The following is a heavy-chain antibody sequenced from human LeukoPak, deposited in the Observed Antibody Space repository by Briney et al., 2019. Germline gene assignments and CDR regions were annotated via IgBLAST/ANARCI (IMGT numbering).Heavy chain of an antibody. V-gene: IGHV3-21*01. D-gene: IGHD3-3*01. CDR2: ISSSSSYI. Sequence: GGSLRLSCAASGFTFSSYSMNWVRQAPGKGLEWVSSISSSSSYIYYADSVKGRFTISRDNAKNSLYLQMNSLRAEDTAVYYCARTVGKSHYDFWSVGSPWGQGTLVTVSS. J-gene: IGHJ5*02. CDR1: GFTFSSYS. CDR3: ARTVGKSHYDFWSVGSP.